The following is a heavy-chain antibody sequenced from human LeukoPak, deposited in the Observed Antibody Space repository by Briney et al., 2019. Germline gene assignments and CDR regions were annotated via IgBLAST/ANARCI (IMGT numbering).Heavy chain of an antibody. J-gene: IGHJ6*03. CDR3: ARDFPVLVVTAIPYYYYYMDV. V-gene: IGHV1-8*01. D-gene: IGHD2-21*02. Sequence: ASVKVSCKTSGYTFTSYDINWVRQATGQGLEWMGWMNPNSGNTGYAQKFQGRVTMTRNTSISTAYMELSSLRSEDTAVYYCARDFPVLVVTAIPYYYYYMDVWGKGTTVTVSS. CDR1: GYTFTSYD. CDR2: MNPNSGNT.